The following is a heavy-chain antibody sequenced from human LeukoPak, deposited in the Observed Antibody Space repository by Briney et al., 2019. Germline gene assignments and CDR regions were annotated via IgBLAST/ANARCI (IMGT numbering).Heavy chain of an antibody. CDR2: INPNSGGT. D-gene: IGHD3-10*01. J-gene: IGHJ4*02. CDR1: GYTFTGYY. CDR3: ASDGGY. Sequence: ASVKVSCKASGYTFTGYYMHWVRQAPGQGLEWMGWINPNSGGTNYTQNFQGRVTITTDESTSTAYMELSSLKSEDTAMYYCASDGGYWGQGTLVTVSS. V-gene: IGHV1-2*02.